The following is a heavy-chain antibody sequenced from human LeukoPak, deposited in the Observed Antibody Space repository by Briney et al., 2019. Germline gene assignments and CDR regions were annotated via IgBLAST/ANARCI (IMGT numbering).Heavy chain of an antibody. CDR3: ARWVVMPSTYFDY. D-gene: IGHD3-22*01. CDR1: GYSFTSYW. Sequence: GESLKISCKASGYSFTSYWIGWVRQMPGKGLEWMGIIYPGDSDTRYSPSFQGQVTISADKSISTAYLQWSSLKASDTAMYYCARWVVMPSTYFDYWGQGTLVTVSS. V-gene: IGHV5-51*01. J-gene: IGHJ4*02. CDR2: IYPGDSDT.